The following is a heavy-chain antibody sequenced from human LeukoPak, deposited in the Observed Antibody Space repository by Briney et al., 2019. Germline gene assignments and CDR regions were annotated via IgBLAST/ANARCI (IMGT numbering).Heavy chain of an antibody. CDR1: GFTFISYV. V-gene: IGHV3-30*18. Sequence: GGSLRLSCAASGFTFISYVRHWVGQAPGKGGEGVAVISYDGSNKYYADSMKGRFTISRDNSKNTLYLQMNSLRAEDTAVYYCAKDRGEGGDYWGQGTLVTVSS. J-gene: IGHJ4*02. D-gene: IGHD3-16*01. CDR2: ISYDGSNK. CDR3: AKDRGEGGDY.